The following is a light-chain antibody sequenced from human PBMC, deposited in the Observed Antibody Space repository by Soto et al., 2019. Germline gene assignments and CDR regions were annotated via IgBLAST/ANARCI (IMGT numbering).Light chain of an antibody. CDR1: SSNIGGNT. CDR2: SNN. Sequence: QAVVTQPPSASGTPGQRVTISCSGSSSNIGGNTVNWYQQLPGTAPKLLIYSNNQRPSGVPDRFSGSQSGTSASLAISGLQSEDEADYYCAAWDDSLNAVVFGGGTKVTVL. V-gene: IGLV1-44*01. CDR3: AAWDDSLNAVV. J-gene: IGLJ2*01.